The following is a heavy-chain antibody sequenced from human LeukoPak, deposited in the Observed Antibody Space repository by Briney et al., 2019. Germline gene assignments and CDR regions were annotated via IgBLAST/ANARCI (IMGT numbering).Heavy chain of an antibody. D-gene: IGHD3-22*01. CDR1: GGSFSACY. Sequence: SETLSLTCAVYGGSFSACYWSWIRQPPGKGLEWIGEINHSGSTNYNPSLKGRVTISVDTSQNQVSLKLSSVTAADTAVYYCAHSSDYQQHCGQGTLVTVSS. J-gene: IGHJ1*01. CDR3: AHSSDYQQH. V-gene: IGHV4-34*01. CDR2: INHSGST.